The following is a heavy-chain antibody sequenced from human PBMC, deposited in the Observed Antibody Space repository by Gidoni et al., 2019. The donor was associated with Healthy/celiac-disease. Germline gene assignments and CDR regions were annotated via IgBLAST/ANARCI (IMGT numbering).Heavy chain of an antibody. V-gene: IGHV3-74*01. CDR3: LSSGYFP. CDR2: INSDGSST. J-gene: IGHJ5*02. CDR1: GFTFSSYW. Sequence: EVQLVESGGGLVQPGGSLRLSCAASGFTFSSYWMHWFRQAPGKWLVGVSSINSDGSSTSYADSVKGRFTSSRDNAKNTLYLQMDSLRAEDTAVYYCLSSGYFPWGQGTLVTVSS. D-gene: IGHD3-22*01.